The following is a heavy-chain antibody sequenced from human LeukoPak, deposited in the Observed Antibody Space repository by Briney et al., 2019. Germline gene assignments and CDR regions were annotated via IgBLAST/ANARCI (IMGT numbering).Heavy chain of an antibody. CDR2: ISDTGGTT. V-gene: IGHV3-23*01. CDR1: GFTFSSYG. CDR3: AKDLKQLANFDY. D-gene: IGHD6-6*01. J-gene: IGHJ4*02. Sequence: GGSLRLSCAASGFTFSSYGMGWVRQAPGKGLEWVSGISDTGGTTYYADSAKGRFTISRDNSKNTLYLQMNSLRAEDTAVYYCAKDLKQLANFDYWGQGTLVTVSS.